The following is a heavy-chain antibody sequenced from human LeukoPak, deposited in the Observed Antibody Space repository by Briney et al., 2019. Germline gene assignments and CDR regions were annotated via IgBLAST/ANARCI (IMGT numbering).Heavy chain of an antibody. CDR3: ARGHVRVLVPAAIKGGMDV. Sequence: SETLSLTCAAYGGSFSGYYWSWIRQPAGKGLEWIGRIYTSGSTNYNPSLKSRVTMSVDTSKNQFSLKLSSVTAADTAVYYCARGHVRVLVPAAIKGGMDVWGQGTTVTVSS. CDR2: IYTSGST. D-gene: IGHD2-2*02. J-gene: IGHJ6*02. CDR1: GGSFSGYY. V-gene: IGHV4-59*10.